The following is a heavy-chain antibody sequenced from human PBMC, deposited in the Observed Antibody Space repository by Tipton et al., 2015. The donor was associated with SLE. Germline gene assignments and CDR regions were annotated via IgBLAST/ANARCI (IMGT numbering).Heavy chain of an antibody. V-gene: IGHV4-39*01. Sequence: TLSLTCTVSGDSISSATYYWGWIRQPPGKELEWIGSIYFSGGISHYNPSLKSRVGISIDTSKNQFSLRVTSVTAADTAVYYCARHNSPYYDFWSGYYTDYWGQGTLVTVSS. D-gene: IGHD3-3*01. J-gene: IGHJ4*02. CDR1: GDSISSATYY. CDR2: IYFSGGIS. CDR3: ARHNSPYYDFWSGYYTDY.